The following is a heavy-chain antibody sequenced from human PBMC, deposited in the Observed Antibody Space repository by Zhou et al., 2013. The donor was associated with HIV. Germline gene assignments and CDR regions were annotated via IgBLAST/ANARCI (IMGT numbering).Heavy chain of an antibody. CDR1: GGTFSSYA. CDR3: ASAGGFVVVPAGRHAFDI. D-gene: IGHD2-2*01. Sequence: QVQLVQSGAEVKKPGSSVKVSCKASGGTFSSYAISWVRQAPGQGLEWMGGIIPIFGTANYAQKFQGRVTITTDESTSTAYMELSSLRSEDTAVYYCASAGGFVVVPAGRHAFDIWGQGTMVTVSS. J-gene: IGHJ3*02. V-gene: IGHV1-69*05. CDR2: IIPIFGTA.